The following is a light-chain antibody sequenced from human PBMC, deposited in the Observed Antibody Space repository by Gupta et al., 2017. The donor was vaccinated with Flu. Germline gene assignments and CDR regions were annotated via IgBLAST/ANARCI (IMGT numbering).Light chain of an antibody. Sequence: SVRTPPPTASVTPGQRVTISCSGSHSNIGSNYVYWYQKLPGAAPKLLIYRTNQRPSCVPDRFSGSRSGTSASLSFTGLRSEDEADHYCAAWDVSRGSVVFGGGSKVSVL. V-gene: IGLV1-47*01. CDR3: AAWDVSRGSVV. CDR1: HSNIGSNY. CDR2: RTN. J-gene: IGLJ2*01.